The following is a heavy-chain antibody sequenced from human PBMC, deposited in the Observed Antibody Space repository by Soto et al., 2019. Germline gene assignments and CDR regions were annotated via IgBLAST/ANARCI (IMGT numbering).Heavy chain of an antibody. Sequence: QVQLVESGGGLVKPGGSLRLSCAGSGFTFSDFYMSWIRQAPGKGLEWISYISSGSTNIFYADSVKGRFTVSRDNAKNSVYLQMDSLRAEDTAVYYCARDRNAAGSDYWGQGTLVTVSS. D-gene: IGHD1-1*01. J-gene: IGHJ4*02. CDR2: ISSGSTNI. CDR3: ARDRNAAGSDY. CDR1: GFTFSDFY. V-gene: IGHV3-11*01.